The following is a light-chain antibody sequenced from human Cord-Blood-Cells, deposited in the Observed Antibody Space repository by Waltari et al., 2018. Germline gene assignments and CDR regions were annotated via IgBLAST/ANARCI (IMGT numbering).Light chain of an antibody. CDR3: CSYAGSSIVV. CDR1: SSDVGSYNL. J-gene: IGLJ2*01. V-gene: IGLV2-23*01. Sequence: QSALTQPASVSGSPGQSITILCTGTSSDVGSYNLVSWYQQHPGKAPKLMIYEGSKRPSGVSNRFSGSKSGNTASLTISGLQAEDEADYYCCSYAGSSIVVFGGGTKLTVL. CDR2: EGS.